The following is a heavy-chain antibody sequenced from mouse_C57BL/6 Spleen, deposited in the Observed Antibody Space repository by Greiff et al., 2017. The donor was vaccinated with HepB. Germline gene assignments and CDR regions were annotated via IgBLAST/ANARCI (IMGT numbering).Heavy chain of an antibody. CDR3: ARNYYGSSIYYFDY. D-gene: IGHD1-1*01. Sequence: EVKLMESGGGLVKPGGSLKLSCAASGFTFSDYGMHRVRQAPEKGLEWVAYISSGSSTIYYADTVKGRFTISRDNAKNTLFLQMTSLRSEVTAMYYCARNYYGSSIYYFDYWGQGTTLTVSS. V-gene: IGHV5-17*01. CDR2: ISSGSSTI. CDR1: GFTFSDYG. J-gene: IGHJ2*01.